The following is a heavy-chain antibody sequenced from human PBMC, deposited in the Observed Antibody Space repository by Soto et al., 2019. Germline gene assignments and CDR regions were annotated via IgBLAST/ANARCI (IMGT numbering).Heavy chain of an antibody. D-gene: IGHD6-13*01. CDR1: GFTFSSYA. CDR2: ISGSGGST. Sequence: GGSLRLSCAASGFTFSSYAMSWVRQAPGKGLEWVSAISGSGGSTYYADSVKGRFTISRDNSKNTLYLQMNSLRAEDTAVYYCAKDLSSSWYSPGFDPWGQGTLVTVSS. CDR3: AKDLSSSWYSPGFDP. V-gene: IGHV3-23*01. J-gene: IGHJ5*02.